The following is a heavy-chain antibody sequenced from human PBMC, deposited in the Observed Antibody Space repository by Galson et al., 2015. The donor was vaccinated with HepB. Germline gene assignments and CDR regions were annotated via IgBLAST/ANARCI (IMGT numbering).Heavy chain of an antibody. CDR3: AHAGYLPAALYYYYGMDV. Sequence: SLRLSCAASGFTFSSYAMSWVRQAPGKGLEWVSAISGSGGSTYYADSVKGRFTTSRDNSKNTLYLQMNSLRAEDTAVYYCAHAGYLPAALYYYYGMDVWGQGTTVTVSS. CDR1: GFTFSSYA. J-gene: IGHJ6*02. V-gene: IGHV3-23*01. D-gene: IGHD2-2*01. CDR2: ISGSGGST.